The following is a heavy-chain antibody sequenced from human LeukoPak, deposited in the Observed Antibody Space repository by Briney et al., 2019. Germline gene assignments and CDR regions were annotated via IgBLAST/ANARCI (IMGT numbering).Heavy chain of an antibody. CDR1: GGSISSSSYY. Sequence: SETPSLTCTVSGGSISSSSYYRGWIRQPPGKGLEWIGSIYYSGSTYYNPSLKSRVTISVDTSKNQFSLKLSSVTAADTAVYYCARHLRPNWFDPWGQGTLVAVSS. CDR3: ARHLRPNWFDP. D-gene: IGHD3-9*01. J-gene: IGHJ5*02. V-gene: IGHV4-39*01. CDR2: IYYSGST.